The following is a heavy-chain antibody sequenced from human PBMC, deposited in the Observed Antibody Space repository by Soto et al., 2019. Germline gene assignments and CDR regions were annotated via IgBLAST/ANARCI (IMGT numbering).Heavy chain of an antibody. CDR1: GGSISSYY. CDR2: IYYSGST. J-gene: IGHJ4*02. D-gene: IGHD3-16*01. Sequence: LSLTCTVSGGSISSYYWSWIRQPPGKGLEWIGYIYYSGSTNYNPSLKSRVTISVDTSKNQFSLKLSSVTAADTAVYYCARERGTVGDFDYWGQGTLVTVSS. CDR3: ARERGTVGDFDY. V-gene: IGHV4-59*01.